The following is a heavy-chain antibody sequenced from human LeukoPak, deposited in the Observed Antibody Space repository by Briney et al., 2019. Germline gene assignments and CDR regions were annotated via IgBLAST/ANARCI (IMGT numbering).Heavy chain of an antibody. Sequence: GGSLRLSCAASGFTFSSYGMHWVRQAPGKGLEWVAFIRYDGSNKYYADSVKGRFTISRDNSKNTLYLQMNSLKPEDTALYYCATLAAAGSDFFDNWGQGTLVTVSS. CDR2: IRYDGSNK. D-gene: IGHD6-13*01. J-gene: IGHJ4*02. V-gene: IGHV3-30*02. CDR1: GFTFSSYG. CDR3: ATLAAAGSDFFDN.